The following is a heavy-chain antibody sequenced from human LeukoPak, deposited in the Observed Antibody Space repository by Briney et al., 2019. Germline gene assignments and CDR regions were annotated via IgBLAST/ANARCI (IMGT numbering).Heavy chain of an antibody. CDR3: ANAEVERMVRGVINLRRFDY. J-gene: IGHJ4*02. V-gene: IGHV4-30-2*01. CDR2: IYHSGST. CDR1: GGSISSGGYY. D-gene: IGHD3-10*01. Sequence: PSETLSLTCTVSGGSISSGGYYWSWIRQPPGKGLEWIGYIYHSGSTYYNPSLKSRVTISVDRSKNQFSLKLSSVTAADTAVYYCANAEVERMVRGVINLRRFDYWGQGTLVTVSS.